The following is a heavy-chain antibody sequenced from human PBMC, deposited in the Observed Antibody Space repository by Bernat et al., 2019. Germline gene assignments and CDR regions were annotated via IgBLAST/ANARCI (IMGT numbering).Heavy chain of an antibody. J-gene: IGHJ4*02. Sequence: EVQLVESGGGVVQPGGSLRLSCAASGFTFDDYAMHWVRQAPGKGLEWVSLISGDGGSTYYADSVKGRFTISRDNSKNSLYLQMNRLRTEDTALYYCALRGGATFDYWGQGTLVTVSS. V-gene: IGHV3-43*02. CDR3: ALRGGATFDY. CDR2: ISGDGGST. D-gene: IGHD3-16*01. CDR1: GFTFDDYA.